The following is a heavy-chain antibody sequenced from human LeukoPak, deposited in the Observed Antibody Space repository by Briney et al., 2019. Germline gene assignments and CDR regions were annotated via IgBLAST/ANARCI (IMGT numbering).Heavy chain of an antibody. Sequence: PSETLSLTCTVSGGSISSYYWSWVRQPPGKGLEWIGYSSYSGNTNYNPSLKSRVTLLVDTSKNQFSLNLFSVTAADTAVYYCARGTEYGDSWGQGTLVTVSS. J-gene: IGHJ4*02. CDR3: ARGTEYGDS. V-gene: IGHV4-59*01. D-gene: IGHD2-2*01. CDR2: SSYSGNT. CDR1: GGSISSYY.